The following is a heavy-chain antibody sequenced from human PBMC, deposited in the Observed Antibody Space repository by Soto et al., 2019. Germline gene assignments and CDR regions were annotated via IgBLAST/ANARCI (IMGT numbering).Heavy chain of an antibody. CDR2: IIPILGIA. J-gene: IGHJ6*02. V-gene: IGHV1-69*02. Sequence: QVQLVQSGAEVKKPGSSVKVSCKASGGTFSSYTISWVRQAPGQGLEWMGRIIPILGIANCEQKFQCRVKITADKSTSTAYMELTSLRSEDTAVYYCARYQGEGGMDVWGQGTTVTVSS. CDR3: ARYQGEGGMDV. D-gene: IGHD1-26*01. CDR1: GGTFSSYT.